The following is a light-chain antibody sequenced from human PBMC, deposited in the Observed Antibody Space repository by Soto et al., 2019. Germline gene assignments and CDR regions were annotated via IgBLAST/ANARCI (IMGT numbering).Light chain of an antibody. J-gene: IGLJ1*01. CDR1: SGDIGSYNL. CDR2: EVN. Sequence: QSALTQPASVSGSPGQSITISCTGTSGDIGSYNLVSRYQHHPGKAPQLLIYEVNKRPSGVSDRFSGSKSGNTASLTISGLQSEDETDYYCCSYAGSSTPFVFGTGTKVTVL. V-gene: IGLV2-23*02. CDR3: CSYAGSSTPFV.